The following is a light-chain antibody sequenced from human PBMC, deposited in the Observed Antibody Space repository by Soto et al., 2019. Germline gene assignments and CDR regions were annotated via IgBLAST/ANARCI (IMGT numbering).Light chain of an antibody. Sequence: DIQMTQSPSSLSASVGDRVTITCRASQSISSYLNWYQQKPGKAPKLLIYAASSLQSRVPSRFSGSGSGTDFTLTISSLQPEDFATYYCQQSYGTPLTFGGGTKVDIK. CDR1: QSISSY. V-gene: IGKV1-39*01. CDR3: QQSYGTPLT. CDR2: AAS. J-gene: IGKJ4*01.